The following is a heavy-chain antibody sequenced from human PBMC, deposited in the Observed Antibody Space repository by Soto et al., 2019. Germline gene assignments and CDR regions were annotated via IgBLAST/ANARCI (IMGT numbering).Heavy chain of an antibody. J-gene: IGHJ4*02. V-gene: IGHV5-10-1*01. Sequence: GESLKISCKGSGYSFTSYWISWVRQMPGKGLEWMGRIDPSDSYTNYSPSFQGHVTISADKSISTAYLQWSSLKASDTAMYYCAASEFYCGGDCYSFNYWGQGTLVTVSS. CDR3: AASEFYCGGDCYSFNY. CDR1: GYSFTSYW. CDR2: IDPSDSYT. D-gene: IGHD2-21*02.